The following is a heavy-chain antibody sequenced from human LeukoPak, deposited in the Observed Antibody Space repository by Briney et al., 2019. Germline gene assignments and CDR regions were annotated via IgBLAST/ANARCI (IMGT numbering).Heavy chain of an antibody. Sequence: GGSLRLSCAASRFTISSYAMSWVRQAPGKGLEWDSAISGSGGSTYYADSVKGRFTISRDNSKNTLYLQMNSLSAGDTAVYYCAKDIPYYYDSNVYYWGQGTLVTVSS. V-gene: IGHV3-23*01. J-gene: IGHJ4*02. D-gene: IGHD3-22*01. CDR1: RFTISSYA. CDR3: AKDIPYYYDSNVYY. CDR2: ISGSGGST.